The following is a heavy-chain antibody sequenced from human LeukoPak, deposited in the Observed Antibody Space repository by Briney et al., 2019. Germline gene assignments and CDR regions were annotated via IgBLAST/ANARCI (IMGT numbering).Heavy chain of an antibody. J-gene: IGHJ6*03. CDR1: GYTFTGYY. V-gene: IGHV1-2*02. CDR2: INPNSGGT. CDR3: ARALSSGWETSYYYYMDV. D-gene: IGHD6-19*01. Sequence: ASVKVSCKASGYTFTGYYMHWVRQAPGQGLEWMGWINPNSGGTNYAQKFQGRVTMTRDTSISTAYMELSRLRSDDTAVYYCARALSSGWETSYYYYMDVWGKGPRSPSP.